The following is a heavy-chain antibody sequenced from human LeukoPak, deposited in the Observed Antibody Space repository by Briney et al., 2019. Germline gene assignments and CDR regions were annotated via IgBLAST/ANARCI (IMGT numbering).Heavy chain of an antibody. CDR3: ARYVDVVATSDAFDI. V-gene: IGHV4-59*01. CDR2: FYYSGST. Sequence: PSETLSLTCTVSGGSISSYYWSWIRQPPGKGLEWIGYFYYSGSTNYNPSLKSRVTMSVDTSKNQFSLKLSSMTAADTAVYYCARYVDVVATSDAFDIWGQGTMVTVSS. J-gene: IGHJ3*02. CDR1: GGSISSYY. D-gene: IGHD5-12*01.